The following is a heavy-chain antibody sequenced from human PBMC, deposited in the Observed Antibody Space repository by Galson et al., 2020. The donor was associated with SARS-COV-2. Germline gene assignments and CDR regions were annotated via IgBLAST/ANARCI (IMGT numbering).Heavy chain of an antibody. D-gene: IGHD2-2*01. CDR2: ISNDGTKK. J-gene: IGHJ6*02. CDR3: ARDTVCTGCFFEAYYYGMDV. Sequence: TGGSLRLSCAASGFTFSNSAFHWVRRAPGKGLEWVAVISNDGTKKYYTESVKGRFTISRDNSENTLYLQMNNLRGEDTAVYFCARDTVCTGCFFEAYYYGMDVWGQGTTVTVSS. V-gene: IGHV3-30*04. CDR1: GFTFSNSA.